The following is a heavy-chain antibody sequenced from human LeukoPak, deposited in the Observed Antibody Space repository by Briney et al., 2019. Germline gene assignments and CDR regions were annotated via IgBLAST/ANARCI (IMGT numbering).Heavy chain of an antibody. CDR2: IFYSGIT. Sequence: PSETLSLXCTVSGGSISSSNYYWGWIRQPPGKGLEWIGNIFYSGITYYNPSLKSRVTISVDTSKNQFSLKLSSVTAADTAIYYCARRDSSAYYYAFGYWGQGTLVTVSS. V-gene: IGHV4-39*01. CDR1: GGSISSSNYY. CDR3: ARRDSSAYYYAFGY. D-gene: IGHD3-22*01. J-gene: IGHJ4*02.